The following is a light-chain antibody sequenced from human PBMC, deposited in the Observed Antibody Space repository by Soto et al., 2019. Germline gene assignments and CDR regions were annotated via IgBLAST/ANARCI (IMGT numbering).Light chain of an antibody. V-gene: IGLV1-47*01. CDR2: RND. CDR3: AAWDDSLRGVV. J-gene: IGLJ2*01. CDR1: FSNLGSNF. Sequence: QSVLTQPPSASGTPGQRVTISCSGTFSNLGSNFVFWYQQLPGAAPKLLISRNDQRPSGVPDRFSVSKSGTSASLAISGLRSEDEADYHCAAWDDSLRGVVFGGGTKLTVL.